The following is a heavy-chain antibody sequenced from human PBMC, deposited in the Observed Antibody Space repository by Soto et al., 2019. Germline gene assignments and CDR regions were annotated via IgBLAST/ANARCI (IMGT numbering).Heavy chain of an antibody. CDR3: EIDPEGIAAVGPVMDV. D-gene: IGHD6-13*01. Sequence: EVQLVESGGGLVQPGGSLRLSCAASGFTFSSYSMNWVRQAPGKGLEWVSYISSSRSTIYYADSVKGRFTISRDNAKNSLYLQMNSLRDEDMAVYYCEIDPEGIAAVGPVMDVWGQGTTVTVSS. V-gene: IGHV3-48*02. J-gene: IGHJ6*02. CDR2: ISSSRSTI. CDR1: GFTFSSYS.